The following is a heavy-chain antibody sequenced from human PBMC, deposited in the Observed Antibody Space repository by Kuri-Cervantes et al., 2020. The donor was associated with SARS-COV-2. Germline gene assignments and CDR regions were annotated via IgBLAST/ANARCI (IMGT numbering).Heavy chain of an antibody. J-gene: IGHJ4*02. Sequence: GESLKISCAASGFTFSDYYMSWIRQAPGKGLEWVSYISSSGSTIYYADSVQGRFIISRDNAESSVYLQMNSLRAEDTALYYCARDLRLGNSLDYWGQGTLVTVSS. CDR2: ISSSGSTI. D-gene: IGHD6-19*01. CDR1: GFTFSDYY. V-gene: IGHV3-11*04. CDR3: ARDLRLGNSLDY.